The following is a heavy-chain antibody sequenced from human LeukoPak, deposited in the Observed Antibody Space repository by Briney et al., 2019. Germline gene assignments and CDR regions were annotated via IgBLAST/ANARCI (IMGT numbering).Heavy chain of an antibody. CDR2: IYPADSDT. CDR1: GYSFSTYW. D-gene: IGHD6-13*01. J-gene: IGHJ4*02. CDR3: ARSAGYSSSWRFDY. V-gene: IGHV5-51*01. Sequence: GESLKISCKGSGYSFSTYWIAWVRQMPGKGPEWVGIIYPADSDTRYSPSFQGQVTISADKSISTAYLQWSSLKASDTAMYYCARSAGYSSSWRFDYWGQGTLVTVSS.